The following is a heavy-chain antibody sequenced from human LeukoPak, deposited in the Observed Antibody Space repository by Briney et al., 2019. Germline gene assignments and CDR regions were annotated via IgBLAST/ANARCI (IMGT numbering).Heavy chain of an antibody. Sequence: PGRPLRLSCAASGFTFSSYGMHWVRQAPGKGLEWGAVISYDGSNKYYADSVKGRFTISRDNSKNTLYLQMNSLRAEDTAVYYCAKDLGVRYFDWLIPGSDYWGQGTLVTVSS. CDR1: GFTFSSYG. D-gene: IGHD3-9*01. J-gene: IGHJ4*02. CDR3: AKDLGVRYFDWLIPGSDY. V-gene: IGHV3-30*18. CDR2: ISYDGSNK.